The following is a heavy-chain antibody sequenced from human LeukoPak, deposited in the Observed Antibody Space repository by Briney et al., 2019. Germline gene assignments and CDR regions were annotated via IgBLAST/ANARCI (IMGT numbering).Heavy chain of an antibody. CDR1: GFTFSSYS. Sequence: PGGSLRLSCAASGFTFSSYSMSWVRQAPGKGLEWVSSISSSSSYIYYADSVKGRFTISRDNAKNSLYLQMNSLRAEDTAVYYCARAKEYSSSLYYFDYWGQGTLVTVSS. J-gene: IGHJ4*02. V-gene: IGHV3-21*01. D-gene: IGHD6-6*01. CDR3: ARAKEYSSSLYYFDY. CDR2: ISSSSSYI.